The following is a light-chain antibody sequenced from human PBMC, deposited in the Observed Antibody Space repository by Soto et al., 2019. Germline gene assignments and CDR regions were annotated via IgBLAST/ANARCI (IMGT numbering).Light chain of an antibody. CDR2: WAS. CDR3: QHYYSTPPT. V-gene: IGKV4-1*01. J-gene: IGKJ1*01. Sequence: DIVMTQSPDALAVSLGERATINCKSSQSVLYSSNNKNYLAWYQQKPGQPPKLLIYWASTRESGVPDRFSGSGSGTDFTLTISGLQAGDVAVYYCQHYYSTPPTFGQGTKVEIK. CDR1: QSVLYSSNNKNY.